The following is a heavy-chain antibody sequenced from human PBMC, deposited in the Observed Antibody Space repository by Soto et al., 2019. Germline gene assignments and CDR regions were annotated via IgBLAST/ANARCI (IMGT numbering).Heavy chain of an antibody. D-gene: IGHD3-3*01. Sequence: GASVKVSCKASGYTFTGYYMHWVRQAPGQGLEWMGWINPNSGGTNYAQKFQGWVTMTRDTSISTAYMELSRLSSDDTAVDYCARATAYHDFWSGSYTSRPPHYGMDVWGQGTTVTVSS. V-gene: IGHV1-2*04. J-gene: IGHJ6*02. CDR1: GYTFTGYY. CDR3: ARATAYHDFWSGSYTSRPPHYGMDV. CDR2: INPNSGGT.